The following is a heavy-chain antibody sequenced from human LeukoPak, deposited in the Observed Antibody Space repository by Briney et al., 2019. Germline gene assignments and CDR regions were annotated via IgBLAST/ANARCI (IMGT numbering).Heavy chain of an antibody. V-gene: IGHV4-4*02. D-gene: IGHD2-15*01. J-gene: IGHJ4*02. CDR1: GGSISSSNW. CDR3: ATTLGYCGGGSCRN. CDR2: IWHTGNT. Sequence: PSGTLSLTCAVSGGSISSSNWWSWVRQAPGKGLEWIGEIWHTGNTNYNPSLKSRVTMSVDKSKNQFSLKLSSVTAADTAVYYCATTLGYCGGGSCRNWGQGTLVTVSP.